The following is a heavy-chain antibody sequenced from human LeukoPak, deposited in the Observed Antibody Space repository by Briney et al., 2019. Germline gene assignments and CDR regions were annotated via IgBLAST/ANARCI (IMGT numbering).Heavy chain of an antibody. CDR2: INWNGGST. Sequence: GGSLRLSCAASGFTVSSNYMSWVRQAPGKGLEWVSGINWNGGSTGYADSVKGRFTISRDNAKNSLYLQMNSLRAEDTALYYCAGGGRSSYFDYWGQGTLVTVSS. D-gene: IGHD6-13*01. CDR1: GFTVSSNY. J-gene: IGHJ4*02. V-gene: IGHV3-20*04. CDR3: AGGGRSSYFDY.